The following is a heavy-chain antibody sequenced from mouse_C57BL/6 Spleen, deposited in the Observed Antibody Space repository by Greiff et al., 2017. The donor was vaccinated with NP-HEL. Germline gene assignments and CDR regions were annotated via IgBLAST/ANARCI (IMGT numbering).Heavy chain of an antibody. D-gene: IGHD1-1*01. CDR3: ARGHYYGSSYEDAMDY. CDR2: INPNYGTT. V-gene: IGHV1-39*01. J-gene: IGHJ4*01. Sequence: VQLKQSGPELVKPGASVKISCKASGYSFTDYNMNWVKQSNGKSLEWIGVINPNYGTTSYNQKFKGKATLTVDQSSSTAYMQLNSLTSEDSAVYYCARGHYYGSSYEDAMDYWGQGTSVTVSS. CDR1: GYSFTDYN.